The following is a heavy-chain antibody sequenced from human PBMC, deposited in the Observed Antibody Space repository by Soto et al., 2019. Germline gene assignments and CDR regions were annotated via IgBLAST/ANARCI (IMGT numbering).Heavy chain of an antibody. V-gene: IGHV3-23*01. D-gene: IGHD4-17*01. J-gene: IGHJ4*02. CDR1: GFTFSSYA. CDR3: AKAGAYGGNQPY. Sequence: GGSLRLSCAASGFTFSSYAMSWVRQAPGKGLEWVSAISGSGGSTYSADPVKGRFTITRDNSKTTLYLQMNSLRAEATAVYYCAKAGAYGGNQPYWGQGTMVTVSS. CDR2: ISGSGGST.